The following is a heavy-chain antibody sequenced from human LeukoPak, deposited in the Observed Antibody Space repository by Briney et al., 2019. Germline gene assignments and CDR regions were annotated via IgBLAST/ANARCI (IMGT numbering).Heavy chain of an antibody. CDR3: ASRKEIDY. J-gene: IGHJ4*02. CDR2: ISPSGGST. V-gene: IGHV1-46*01. Sequence: ASVKVSCKAFGYTFTSNYMHWVRQAPGQGPEWMGVISPSGGSTTYAQKFQGRVTLTRDMSTSTDYLELSSLRSEDTAVYYCASRKEIDYWGQGTLVTVSS. CDR1: GYTFTSNY.